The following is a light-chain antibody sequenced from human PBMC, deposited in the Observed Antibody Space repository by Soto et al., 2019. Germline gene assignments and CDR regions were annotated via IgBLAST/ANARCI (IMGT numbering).Light chain of an antibody. V-gene: IGKV1-5*03. CDR3: QQYNSYSWT. CDR1: QSISSW. J-gene: IGKJ1*01. Sequence: DLQMTQSPSTLSASVGDRVTITCRASQSISSWLAWYQQKPGKAPKLLIYKASSLESGVPSRFSGSVSGTEFTLTISSLQPDDFATYYCQQYNSYSWTFGQGTKVEIK. CDR2: KAS.